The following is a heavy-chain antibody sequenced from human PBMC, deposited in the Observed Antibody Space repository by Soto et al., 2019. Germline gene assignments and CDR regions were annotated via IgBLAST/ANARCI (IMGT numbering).Heavy chain of an antibody. CDR3: ARAGRGVRGVIVMNYYYGMDV. Sequence: PSETLSLTCAVYGGSFSGYYWSWIRQPPGKGLEWIGEINHSGRTNYNPSLKSRVTISVDTSKNLFSLKLSSVTAADTAVYYCARAGRGVRGVIVMNYYYGMDVWGQGTTVT. CDR2: INHSGRT. V-gene: IGHV4-34*01. J-gene: IGHJ6*02. D-gene: IGHD3-10*01. CDR1: GGSFSGYY.